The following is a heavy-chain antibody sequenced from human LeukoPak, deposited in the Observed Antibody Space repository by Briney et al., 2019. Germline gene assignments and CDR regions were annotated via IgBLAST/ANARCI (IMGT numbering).Heavy chain of an antibody. J-gene: IGHJ3*02. D-gene: IGHD6-13*01. CDR2: IYISGST. Sequence: SETLSLTCTVSGGSISSGSYYWSWIRQPAGKGLEWIGRIYISGSTNYNPSLKSRVTMSVDTSKKQISLKLSSVTAADTAVYYCARDWVDGFDIWGQGTMVTVSS. CDR1: GGSISSGSYY. V-gene: IGHV4-61*02. CDR3: ARDWVDGFDI.